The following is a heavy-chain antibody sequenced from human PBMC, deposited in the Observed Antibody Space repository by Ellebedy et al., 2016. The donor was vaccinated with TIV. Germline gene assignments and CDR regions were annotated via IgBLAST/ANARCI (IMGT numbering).Heavy chain of an antibody. V-gene: IGHV4-59*01. D-gene: IGHD3-22*01. Sequence: MPSETLSLTCSVSGGSISTYFWSWIRQPPGKGLEWIAYIEYSGTTDYNPSLKSRVTISIDTSKNQFSLKLNSVTAADTAVYYCARTHFYDTSGFYVDAFDIWGQGTLVTVSS. CDR1: GGSISTYF. CDR2: IEYSGTT. J-gene: IGHJ3*02. CDR3: ARTHFYDTSGFYVDAFDI.